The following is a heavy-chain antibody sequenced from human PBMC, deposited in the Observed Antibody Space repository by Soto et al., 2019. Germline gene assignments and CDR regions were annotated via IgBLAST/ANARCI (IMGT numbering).Heavy chain of an antibody. CDR1: GFTFSSYD. CDR3: ARETGVPGNWYFDL. V-gene: IGHV3-13*04. CDR2: ISTSGSP. D-gene: IGHD3-3*01. Sequence: EVQLVESGGGLVQPGGSLRLSCAVSGFTFSSYDMHWVRQVTGKRLEWVSGISTSGSPNYPDSLKGRFTTSRENAENSVYLQMNSLRVGDTGVYYCARETGVPGNWYFDLWGRGTLVTVSS. J-gene: IGHJ2*01.